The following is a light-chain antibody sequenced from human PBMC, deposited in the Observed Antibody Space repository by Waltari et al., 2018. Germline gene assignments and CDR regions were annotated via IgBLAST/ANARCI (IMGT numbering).Light chain of an antibody. CDR3: SSYAGSSKGV. V-gene: IGLV2-23*02. Sequence: SALTQPPSVTGSPGPSITIPFTGTSSDVRHVKRVSWYQQHPGKAPKLMLYAVSKRPSGVSDRFSGSKSGDMASLTISGLQPEDEAEYFCSSYAGSSKGVFGGGTKVNVL. J-gene: IGLJ2*01. CDR2: AVS. CDR1: SSDVRHVKR.